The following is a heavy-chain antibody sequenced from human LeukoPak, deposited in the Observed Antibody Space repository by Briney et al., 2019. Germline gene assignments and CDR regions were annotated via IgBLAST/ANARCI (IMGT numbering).Heavy chain of an antibody. Sequence: GASVKVSCKASGYTFTGYYMHWVRQAPGQGLEWMGWINPNSGGTNYAQKFQGRVAMTRDTSISTAYMELSRLRPDDTAVYYCARVRSRDTAMGYKIYYFDHWGQGTLVTVSS. V-gene: IGHV1-2*02. J-gene: IGHJ4*02. D-gene: IGHD5-18*01. CDR3: ARVRSRDTAMGYKIYYFDH. CDR2: INPNSGGT. CDR1: GYTFTGYY.